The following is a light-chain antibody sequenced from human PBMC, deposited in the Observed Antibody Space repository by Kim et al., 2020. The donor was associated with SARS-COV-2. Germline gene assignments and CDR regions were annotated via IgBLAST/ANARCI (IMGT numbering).Light chain of an antibody. J-gene: IGLJ1*01. CDR3: QSYDSSLMIEV. V-gene: IGLV1-40*01. CDR2: NDA. Sequence: RVSFSCTGSSSNIGARFDVRWYQQRPGAAPKLLIYNDARRTSGVPDRFSASKSGTSASLAISGLQAEDEADYYCQSYDSSLMIEVFGTGTKVTVL. CDR1: SSNIGARFD.